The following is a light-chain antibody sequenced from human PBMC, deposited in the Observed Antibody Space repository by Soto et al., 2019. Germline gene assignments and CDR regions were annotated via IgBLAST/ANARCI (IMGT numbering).Light chain of an antibody. J-gene: IGLJ3*02. V-gene: IGLV2-8*01. Sequence: QPVLTQPPSASGSPGQSVTISCTGTSSDVGNYNYVSWYQQYPGKAPKLMIYEVSKRPSGIPDRFSGSKSGNTASLTVSGLQTEDEADYYCTSYAAGKNVVFGGGTKLTVL. CDR3: TSYAAGKNVV. CDR2: EVS. CDR1: SSDVGNYNY.